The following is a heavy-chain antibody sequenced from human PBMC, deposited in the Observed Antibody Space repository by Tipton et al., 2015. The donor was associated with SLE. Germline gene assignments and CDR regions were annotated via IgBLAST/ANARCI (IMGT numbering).Heavy chain of an antibody. D-gene: IGHD6-6*01. V-gene: IGHV4-59*01. J-gene: IGHJ6*03. CDR2: IYYSGST. CDR3: ARGSGSSSAHYYYYYMDV. Sequence: TLSLTCTVSGGSISSYDWSWIRQPPGKGLEWIGYIYYSGSTNYNPSLKSRVTISVDTSKNQFSLKLSSVTAADTAVYYCARGSGSSSAHYYYYYMDVWGKGTTVTVSS. CDR1: GGSISSYD.